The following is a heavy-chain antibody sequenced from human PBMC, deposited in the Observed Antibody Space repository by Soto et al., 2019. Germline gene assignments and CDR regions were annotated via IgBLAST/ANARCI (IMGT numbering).Heavy chain of an antibody. J-gene: IGHJ4*02. CDR3: AGAGLWGAGTFDH. CDR1: GYTFNTYG. V-gene: IGHV1-18*01. D-gene: IGHD3-16*01. CDR2: ISGYNGNT. Sequence: QVQLVQSGAEVKKPGASVKVSCKASGYTFNTYGISWVRQAPGQGLDWMGWISGYNGNTNYAQKLQVRVTMTTDTTTSTAYTELRCLRSDDTAVYYCAGAGLWGAGTFDHWGQGTLVTVSS.